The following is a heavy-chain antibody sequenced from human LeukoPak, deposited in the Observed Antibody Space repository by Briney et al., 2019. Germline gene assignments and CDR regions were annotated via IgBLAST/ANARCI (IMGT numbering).Heavy chain of an antibody. CDR3: AKDTGSPADAITMEDNAFDI. D-gene: IGHD3-3*01. CDR1: GFTFSSYS. Sequence: GGSLRLSCAASGFTFSSYSMNWVRQAPGKGLERVSGISWSSGIIGYADSVKGRFTISRDNAKNSLYLQMESLRAEDTAVYYCAKDTGSPADAITMEDNAFDIWGQGTMVTVSS. J-gene: IGHJ3*02. CDR2: ISWSSGII. V-gene: IGHV3-9*01.